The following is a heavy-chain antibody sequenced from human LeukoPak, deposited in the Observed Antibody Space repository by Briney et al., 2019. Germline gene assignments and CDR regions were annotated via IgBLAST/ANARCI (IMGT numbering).Heavy chain of an antibody. CDR2: ISGSGGRT. CDR1: GFTFSSYA. D-gene: IGHD1-26*01. CDR3: ASSLMGASSSVAY. Sequence: GGSLRLSCAASGFTFSSYAMSWVRQAPGKGLEWVSAISGSGGRTYYADSVKGRFTISRDNSKNTLYLQMNSLRAEDTAVYYCASSLMGASSSVAYWGQGTLVTVSS. V-gene: IGHV3-23*01. J-gene: IGHJ4*02.